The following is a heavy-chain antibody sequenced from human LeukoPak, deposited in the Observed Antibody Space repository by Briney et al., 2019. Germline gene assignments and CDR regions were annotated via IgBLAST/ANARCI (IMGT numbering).Heavy chain of an antibody. CDR3: ARETTGAGTARPFDY. CDR1: GGSISNFY. V-gene: IGHV4-4*07. D-gene: IGHD6-13*01. CDR2: IYTSGST. J-gene: IGHJ4*02. Sequence: PSETLSLTCTVSGGSISNFYWSWIRQPAGQALEWIGRIYTSGSTNYDPSLKSRVTMSVDTSRNQFSLKLSSVTAADTAVYYCARETTGAGTARPFDYRGQGTLVTVSS.